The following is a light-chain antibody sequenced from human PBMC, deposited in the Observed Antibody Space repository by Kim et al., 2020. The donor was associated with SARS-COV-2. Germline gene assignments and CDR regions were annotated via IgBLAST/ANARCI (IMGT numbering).Light chain of an antibody. CDR1: SSDVGSHKY. Sequence: QSALTQPRSVSGSPGQSVTISCTGTSSDVGSHKYVSWYQQHPDKAPKLIIYDVTKRTSGVPDRFSGSKSGNTASLTVSGLQAEDEADYYCSSYAGSYSSYVLFGGGTQLTVL. CDR3: SSYAGSYSSYVL. V-gene: IGLV2-11*01. J-gene: IGLJ2*01. CDR2: DVT.